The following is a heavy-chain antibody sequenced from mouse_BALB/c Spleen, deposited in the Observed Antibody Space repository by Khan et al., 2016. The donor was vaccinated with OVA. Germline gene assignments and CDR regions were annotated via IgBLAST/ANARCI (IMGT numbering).Heavy chain of an antibody. Sequence: VQLVESGAELAKPGASVKMSCKASGYTFINYWILWVKQRPGQGLEWIGYINPSTAYTEYNQNFKDKATLTADKSSRTAYMQLSSLTSEDSTVYYCARKGLQWDFDYWGQGTTLTVSS. D-gene: IGHD1-3*01. V-gene: IGHV1-7*01. CDR1: GYTFINYW. CDR2: INPSTAYT. CDR3: ARKGLQWDFDY. J-gene: IGHJ2*01.